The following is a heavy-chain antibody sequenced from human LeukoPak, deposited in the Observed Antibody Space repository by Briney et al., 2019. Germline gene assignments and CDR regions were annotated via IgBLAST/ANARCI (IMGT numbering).Heavy chain of an antibody. Sequence: SVKVSRKASGGTFSSYAICWVRHAPGQGLEWMGGIIPLFGAAQYAQRFQGRVTITTDEFTTTAYLELSSLRSDDTAVYYCARGAGTRPIHYWGQGTLVTVSS. CDR3: ARGAGTRPIHY. CDR2: IIPLFGAA. V-gene: IGHV1-69*05. D-gene: IGHD1-7*01. CDR1: GGTFSSYA. J-gene: IGHJ4*02.